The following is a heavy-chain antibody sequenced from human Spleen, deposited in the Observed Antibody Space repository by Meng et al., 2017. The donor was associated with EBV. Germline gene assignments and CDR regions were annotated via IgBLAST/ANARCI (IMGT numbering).Heavy chain of an antibody. CDR1: GFIFSDSY. J-gene: IGHJ4*02. Sequence: VKLVKSGGDLVKPGGSLRLSCAASGFIFSDSYMSWIRQTPGKGLEWISYISNSGTTIKYADSVKGRFTISRDNAKNSLYLQMNSLRADDTAVYYCARGTGRWTFDYWGQGNLVTVSS. V-gene: IGHV3-11*01. CDR3: ARGTGRWTFDY. CDR2: ISNSGTTI. D-gene: IGHD3/OR15-3a*01.